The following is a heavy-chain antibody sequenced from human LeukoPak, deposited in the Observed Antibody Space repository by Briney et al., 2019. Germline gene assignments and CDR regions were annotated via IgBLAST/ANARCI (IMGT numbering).Heavy chain of an antibody. V-gene: IGHV4-59*01. CDR2: IYYTGST. CDR3: AGMRITTPTVRTLDY. CDR1: GXSMSTYY. D-gene: IGHD1-14*01. J-gene: IGHJ4*02. Sequence: PSETLSLTCTVSGXSMSTYYWTWIRQPPGKGREWIGFIYYTGSTNYNPSLKSRVTISVDTSKNQFSLKLSSVTAADTAVYYCAGMRITTPTVRTLDYWGQGTLVTVSS.